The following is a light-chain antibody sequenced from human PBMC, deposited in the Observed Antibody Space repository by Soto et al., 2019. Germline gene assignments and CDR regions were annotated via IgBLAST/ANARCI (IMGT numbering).Light chain of an antibody. Sequence: EIVLTQSPATLSLSPGERATLSCRASQSIRSNFLAWYQQKPGLAPRLLIYDASSRAAGIPDRFSASGSGTDFTLTISRLEPEDVAVYYCHHYGPSSVLGQGTRVEVK. V-gene: IGKV3D-20*01. J-gene: IGKJ1*01. CDR3: HHYGPSSV. CDR1: QSIRSNF. CDR2: DAS.